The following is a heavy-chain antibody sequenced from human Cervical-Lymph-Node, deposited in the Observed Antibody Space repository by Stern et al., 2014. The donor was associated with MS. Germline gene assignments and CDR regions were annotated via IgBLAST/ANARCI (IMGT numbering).Heavy chain of an antibody. CDR2: ISYDGSNK. J-gene: IGHJ4*02. Sequence: QVQLVQSGGGVVQPGRSLRLSCAASGFTFSRYGMHWVRQAPGKGLDWVAVISYDGSNKYYADSVKGRFTISRDNSKNTLYLQMNSLRAEDTAVYYCAKDSPLIFDYWGQGTLVTVSS. CDR1: GFTFSRYG. CDR3: AKDSPLIFDY. V-gene: IGHV3-30*18.